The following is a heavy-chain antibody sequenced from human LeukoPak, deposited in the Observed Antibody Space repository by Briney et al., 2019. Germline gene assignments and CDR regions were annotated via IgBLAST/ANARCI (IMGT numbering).Heavy chain of an antibody. Sequence: GESLKISCKGSGYRFTSYWIGWVRQMPGKGLEWMGVIYPGDSDTRYSPSSQGQVTISADKSISTAYLQWSSLRASDTAMYYCARQKKYSTSWYLDYWGQGTLVTVSS. CDR3: ARQKKYSTSWYLDY. CDR1: GYRFTSYW. V-gene: IGHV5-51*01. J-gene: IGHJ4*02. CDR2: IYPGDSDT. D-gene: IGHD6-13*01.